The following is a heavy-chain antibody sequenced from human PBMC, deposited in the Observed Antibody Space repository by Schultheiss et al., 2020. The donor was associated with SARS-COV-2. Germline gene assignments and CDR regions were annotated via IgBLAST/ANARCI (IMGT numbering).Heavy chain of an antibody. CDR1: GGSISSSSYY. CDR2: IYYSGST. CDR3: AAGPLWFGELLLLDY. J-gene: IGHJ4*02. V-gene: IGHV4-39*07. Sequence: SETLSLTCTVSGGSISSSSYYWSWIRQPPGKGLEWIGSIYYSGSTYYNPSLKSRVTISVDTSKNQFSLKLSSVTAADTAVYYCAAGPLWFGELLLLDYWGQGTLVTVSS. D-gene: IGHD3-10*01.